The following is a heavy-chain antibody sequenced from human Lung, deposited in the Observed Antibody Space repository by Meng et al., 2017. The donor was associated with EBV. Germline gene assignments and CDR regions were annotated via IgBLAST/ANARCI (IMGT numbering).Heavy chain of an antibody. CDR1: GYTFTSYA. J-gene: IGHJ4*02. CDR3: ARLYCSGGSCYTIDY. V-gene: IGHV7-4-1*02. CDR2: INTNPGNP. Sequence: QGEMVQSGYEVKKPGASVKVSCKASGYTFTSYAMNWVRQAPGQGLEWMGWINTNPGNPTYAQGFTGRFVFSLDTSVSTAYLQISSLKAADTAVYYCARLYCSGGSCYTIDYWGQGTLVTVSS. D-gene: IGHD2-15*01.